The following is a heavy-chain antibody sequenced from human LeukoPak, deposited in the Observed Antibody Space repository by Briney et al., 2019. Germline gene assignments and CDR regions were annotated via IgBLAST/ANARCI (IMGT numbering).Heavy chain of an antibody. V-gene: IGHV3-23*01. CDR2: ISGSSGNT. D-gene: IGHD1-14*01. Sequence: GGSLRLSCAASGFTFSNYAMNWDRQAPGKGLEWVSAISGSSGNTYYADSVKGRFTISRDNSKKTLYLQMNNLSAEDTALYYCAKPAKTDYADYWGQGTLVTVSS. J-gene: IGHJ4*02. CDR1: GFTFSNYA. CDR3: AKPAKTDYADY.